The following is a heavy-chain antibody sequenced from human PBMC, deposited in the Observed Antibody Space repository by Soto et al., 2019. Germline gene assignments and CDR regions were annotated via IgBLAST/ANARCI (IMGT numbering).Heavy chain of an antibody. D-gene: IGHD3-22*01. Sequence: QSGGTLRLSCAACGFTLSSSAMSWVRQTPGNGLRWVPAIRCSAGRTYYASSVKGRFTISRYKCKNSLYLQINSLRAEDTAVYYRAKAGSYASRSSFDYWGQGSLVTVAS. CDR1: GFTLSSSA. V-gene: IGHV3-23*01. CDR2: IRCSAGRT. J-gene: IGHJ4*02. CDR3: AKAGSYASRSSFDY.